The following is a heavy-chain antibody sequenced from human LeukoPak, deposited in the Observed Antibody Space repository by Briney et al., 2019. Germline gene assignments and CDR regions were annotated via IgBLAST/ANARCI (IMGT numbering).Heavy chain of an antibody. CDR3: ARAPRYDSSGSPSYYYYMDV. J-gene: IGHJ6*03. CDR2: INHSGST. Sequence: SETLSLTCAVYGGSFSGYYWSWIRQPPGKGLEWIGEINHSGSTNYNPSLKSRVTISVDTSKNQFSLKLSSVTAADTAVYYCARAPRYDSSGSPSYYYYMDVWGKGTTVTISS. D-gene: IGHD3-22*01. CDR1: GGSFSGYY. V-gene: IGHV4-34*01.